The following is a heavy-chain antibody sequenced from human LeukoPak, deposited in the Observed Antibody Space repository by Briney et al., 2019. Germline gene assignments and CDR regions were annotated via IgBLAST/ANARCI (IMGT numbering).Heavy chain of an antibody. V-gene: IGHV4-39*02. CDR2: IYHSGST. CDR1: GGSISSSSYY. Sequence: PSETLSLTCTVSGGSISSSSYYWGWIRQPPGKGLEWIGSIYHSGSTYYNPSLKSRVTMSVDTSKNQFSLKLSSVTAADTAVYYCARGSIAVDGSFDYWGQGTLVTVSS. J-gene: IGHJ4*02. D-gene: IGHD6-19*01. CDR3: ARGSIAVDGSFDY.